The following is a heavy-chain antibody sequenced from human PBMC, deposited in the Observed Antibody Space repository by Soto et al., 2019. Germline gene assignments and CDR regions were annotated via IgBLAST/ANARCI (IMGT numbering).Heavy chain of an antibody. V-gene: IGHV1-69*01. Sequence: QVQLVQSGAEVKMPGSSVKVSCKASADTFNSYSLSWLRQAPGQRLEWMGGITPVLGTADYAQRLEDRVTITADALTSTVYLELSSLRSDDTAVYYCARSLEGTMVTICFDTWGQGALVNVSS. CDR2: ITPVLGTA. D-gene: IGHD2-21*02. CDR3: ARSLEGTMVTICFDT. CDR1: ADTFNSYS. J-gene: IGHJ5*02.